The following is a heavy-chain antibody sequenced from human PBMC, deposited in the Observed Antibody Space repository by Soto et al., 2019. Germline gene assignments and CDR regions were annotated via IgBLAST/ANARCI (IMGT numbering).Heavy chain of an antibody. V-gene: IGHV4-39*01. CDR1: DGSISTSSYY. J-gene: IGHJ4*02. CDR2: IFYTGRT. Sequence: SETLSLTCTVSDGSISTSSYYWGWIRQSPGKGLEWIGTIFYTGRTYYNPSLESRVTISVDTSRNQFSLKLSSVTAADTAVYYCARHTPAISISDHWGQGTLVTVSS. D-gene: IGHD2-15*01. CDR3: ARHTPAISISDH.